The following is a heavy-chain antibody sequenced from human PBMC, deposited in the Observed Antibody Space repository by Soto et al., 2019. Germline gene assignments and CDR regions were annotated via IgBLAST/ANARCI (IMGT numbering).Heavy chain of an antibody. J-gene: IGHJ4*02. CDR1: GGTFSSYA. Sequence: SVKFSCKAXGGTFSSYAISWVRQAPGQGLEWMGGIIPIFGTANYAQKFQGRVTIAADESTSTAYMELSSLRSEDTAVYYCARQVRSIATLQWGQGTLVTVSS. V-gene: IGHV1-69*13. D-gene: IGHD6-6*01. CDR2: IIPIFGTA. CDR3: ARQVRSIATLQ.